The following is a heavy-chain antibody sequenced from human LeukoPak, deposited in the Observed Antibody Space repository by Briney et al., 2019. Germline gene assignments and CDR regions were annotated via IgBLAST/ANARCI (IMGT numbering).Heavy chain of an antibody. V-gene: IGHV3-48*01. J-gene: IGHJ4*02. CDR2: IGRDVNTI. CDR3: ARVRYASSWDS. CDR1: GFTFSSYS. Sequence: PGGSLRLSCVASGFTFSSYSATCVLHAPGSGLQWVSYIGRDVNTIYYAVSVKGRFTISRDNEKNSLYLEMNRLRVDDTAVYYCARVRYASSWDSWGQGTLVSVYS. D-gene: IGHD6-13*01.